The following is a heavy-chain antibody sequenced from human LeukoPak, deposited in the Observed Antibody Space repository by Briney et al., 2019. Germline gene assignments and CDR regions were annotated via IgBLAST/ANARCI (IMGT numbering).Heavy chain of an antibody. J-gene: IGHJ4*02. D-gene: IGHD3-22*01. CDR1: GYTFTGYY. V-gene: IGHV1-2*02. CDR2: INPNSGGT. Sequence: ASVTVSCKASGYTFTGYYMHWVRQAPGQGLEWMGWINPNSGGTNYAQKFQGRVTMTRDTSISTAYMELSRLRSDDTAVYYCARVASYYDSSGYSDWGQGTLVTVSS. CDR3: ARVASYYDSSGYSD.